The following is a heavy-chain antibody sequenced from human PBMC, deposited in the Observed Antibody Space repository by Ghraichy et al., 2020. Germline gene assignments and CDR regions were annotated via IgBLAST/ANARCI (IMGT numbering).Heavy chain of an antibody. CDR1: GVSIRSYY. CDR2: VYHTGIT. Sequence: SQTLSLTCTVSGVSIRSYYWSWIRQPPGKGLECIGYVYHTGITNYIPSLKSRVTISIDTSKSQFSLKLTSVTAANTAVYYCARGDSLDVWGQGTTVTVSS. V-gene: IGHV4-59*08. J-gene: IGHJ6*02. CDR3: ARGDSLDV. D-gene: IGHD2-21*02.